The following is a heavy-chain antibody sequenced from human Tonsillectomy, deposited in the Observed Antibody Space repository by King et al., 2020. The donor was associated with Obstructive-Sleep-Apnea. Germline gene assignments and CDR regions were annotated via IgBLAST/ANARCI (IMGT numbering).Heavy chain of an antibody. V-gene: IGHV3-11*06. Sequence: QLVQSGGGLVKPGGSLRLSCAASGFIFSDYYMSWIRQAPGKGLEWVSYISSSSSYTNYADSVKGRFIISRDNAKNSLYLQMNSLRAEDTAVYYCAREPAAIYAVDYWGQGTLVTVFS. D-gene: IGHD2-2*01. CDR1: GFIFSDYY. CDR3: AREPAAIYAVDY. J-gene: IGHJ4*02. CDR2: ISSSSSYT.